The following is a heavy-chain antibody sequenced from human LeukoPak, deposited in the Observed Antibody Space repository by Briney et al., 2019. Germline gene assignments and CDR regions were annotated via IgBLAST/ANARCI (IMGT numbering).Heavy chain of an antibody. CDR3: ARVRGMIQLWIFDY. Sequence: SETLSLTCTVSGGSISSSSYYWGWIRQPPGKGLEWIGSIYYSGSTYYNPSLKSRVTISVDTSKNQFSLKLSSVTAADTAVYYCARVRGMIQLWIFDYWGQGTLVTVSS. D-gene: IGHD5-18*01. CDR1: GGSISSSSYY. J-gene: IGHJ4*02. CDR2: IYYSGST. V-gene: IGHV4-39*07.